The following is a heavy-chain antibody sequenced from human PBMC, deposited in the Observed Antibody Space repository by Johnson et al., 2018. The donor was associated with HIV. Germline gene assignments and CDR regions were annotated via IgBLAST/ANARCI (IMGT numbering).Heavy chain of an antibody. CDR3: ARDATPWGRDYVGYAFDL. CDR1: GFPFSDYY. CDR2: ISTSGSSI. J-gene: IGHJ3*01. Sequence: QVQLVESGGGLVKPGGSLRLSCAASGFPFSDYYMTWIRQTPGKGLECLAYISTSGSSIYYTDSVKGRVTISGDNAKNSLFLQMNSLRAEDTAVYYCARDATPWGRDYVGYAFDLWGQGTMVTVSS. D-gene: IGHD4-17*01. V-gene: IGHV3-11*04.